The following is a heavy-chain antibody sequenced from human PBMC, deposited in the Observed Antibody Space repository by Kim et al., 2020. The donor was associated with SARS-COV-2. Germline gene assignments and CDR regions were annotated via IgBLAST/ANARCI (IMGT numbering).Heavy chain of an antibody. Sequence: GGSLRLFCAASGLTLGKYWMHWVRQAPGKGLLWVSHINSDGSETSYADSVKGRFTISRDNAKNTVYLQMNSLRADDTGVYLCTGVVDFDYWGQGTLVTVSS. CDR1: GLTLGKYW. J-gene: IGHJ4*02. CDR3: TGVVDFDY. V-gene: IGHV3-74*03. CDR2: INSDGSET.